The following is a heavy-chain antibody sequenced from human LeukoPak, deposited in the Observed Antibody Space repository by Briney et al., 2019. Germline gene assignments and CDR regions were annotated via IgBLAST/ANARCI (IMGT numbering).Heavy chain of an antibody. V-gene: IGHV4-39*07. CDR3: ARVSGSYHHKIDY. D-gene: IGHD1-26*01. Sequence: SETLSLTCTVSGGSISSSSYYWGWIRQPPGKGLEWIGSIYYSGSTYYNPSLKSRVTISVDTSKNQFSLKLSSVTAADTAVYYCARVSGSYHHKIDYWGQGTLVTVSS. CDR2: IYYSGST. CDR1: GGSISSSSYY. J-gene: IGHJ4*02.